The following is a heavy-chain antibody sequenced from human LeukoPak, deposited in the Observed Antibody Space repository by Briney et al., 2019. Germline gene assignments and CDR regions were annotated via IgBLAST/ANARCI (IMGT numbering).Heavy chain of an antibody. Sequence: SETLSLTCTVSGDSISNYYWSWIRQPAGKGLEWIGRIYTSGSTNYNPSLKSRVTMSVDTSKNQFSLKLSSVTAADTAVYYCARGIAARSYYFDYWGQGTLVTVSS. J-gene: IGHJ4*02. CDR3: ARGIAARSYYFDY. D-gene: IGHD6-6*01. V-gene: IGHV4-4*07. CDR2: IYTSGST. CDR1: GDSISNYY.